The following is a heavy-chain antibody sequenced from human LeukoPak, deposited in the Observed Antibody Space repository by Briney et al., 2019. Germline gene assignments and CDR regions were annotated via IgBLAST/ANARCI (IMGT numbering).Heavy chain of an antibody. D-gene: IGHD3-9*01. Sequence: GGSLRLSCAASGFPFSSYSMNWVRQAPGKGWEWVSAISGIGGSTYYADSVKGRFTIPRDNSKNTLYLQMNSLRAEDTAVYYCAKAVRPDILTGYFPFDYWGQGTLVTVSS. V-gene: IGHV3-23*01. CDR1: GFPFSSYS. CDR2: ISGIGGST. CDR3: AKAVRPDILTGYFPFDY. J-gene: IGHJ4*02.